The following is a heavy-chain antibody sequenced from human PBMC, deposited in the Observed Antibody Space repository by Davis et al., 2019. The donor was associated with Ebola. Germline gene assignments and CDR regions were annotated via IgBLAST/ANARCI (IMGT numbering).Heavy chain of an antibody. CDR3: AKDTTNVWFDV. CDR2: LGLSADT. Sequence: GESLKISCAASGFVFSSYVMSWVRRAPGKGLEWVSTLGLSADTYYADSVKGRLTISRDNSKNTLHLQMNSLRVEDTAIYDCAKDTTNVWFDVWGQGTMVTVSS. D-gene: IGHD1-26*01. CDR1: GFVFSSYV. J-gene: IGHJ3*01. V-gene: IGHV3-23*01.